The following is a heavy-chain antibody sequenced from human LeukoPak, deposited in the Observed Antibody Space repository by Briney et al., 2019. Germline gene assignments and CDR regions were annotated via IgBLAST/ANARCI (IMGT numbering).Heavy chain of an antibody. V-gene: IGHV4-39*01. Sequence: SETLSLTCTVSGGSISSTTYYWGWLRQPPGKGLEWIGSIYYSGSTYYNPSLKSRVTIFVDTSKTQFSLKLSSVTAADPAVYYCASNVWWLHYYFDYWGQGTLVTVSS. CDR2: IYYSGST. D-gene: IGHD5-12*01. J-gene: IGHJ4*02. CDR3: ASNVWWLHYYFDY. CDR1: GGSISSTTYY.